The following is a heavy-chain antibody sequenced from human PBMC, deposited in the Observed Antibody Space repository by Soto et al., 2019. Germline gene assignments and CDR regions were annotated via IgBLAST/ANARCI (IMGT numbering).Heavy chain of an antibody. CDR2: TYYRSKWFN. D-gene: IGHD3-16*01. Sequence: SQTLSLTCAISGDSVSSDSAAWKWIRQSPSRGLEWLGRTYYRSKWFNNYALSVKSRITINPDTSKNHFSLQLNSVAPEDTAVYYCARGDQWFDYWGQGTLVTVSS. V-gene: IGHV6-1*01. J-gene: IGHJ4*02. CDR1: GDSVSSDSAA. CDR3: ARGDQWFDY.